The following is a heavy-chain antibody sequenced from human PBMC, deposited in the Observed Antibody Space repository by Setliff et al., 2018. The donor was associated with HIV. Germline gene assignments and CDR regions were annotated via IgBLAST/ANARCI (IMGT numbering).Heavy chain of an antibody. Sequence: PSETLSLTCGVYGTSFSGYYWTWIRQPPGKGLEWIGEINHSGSTNYNPSLKGRVVISVDTSKNQLSLMLFSVTAADTAVYYCARGPLPRADYWGQGTLVTVSS. V-gene: IGHV4-34*01. CDR1: GTSFSGYY. J-gene: IGHJ4*02. CDR3: ARGPLPRADY. CDR2: INHSGST.